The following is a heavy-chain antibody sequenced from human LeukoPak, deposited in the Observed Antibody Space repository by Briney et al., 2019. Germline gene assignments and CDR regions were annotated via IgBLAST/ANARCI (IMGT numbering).Heavy chain of an antibody. D-gene: IGHD3-10*01. CDR1: GGSISSSSYY. CDR3: ARHTNYYGSGRRFDY. V-gene: IGHV4-39*01. CDR2: IYYSGST. Sequence: PSETLSLTCTVSGGSISSSSYYWGWIRQPPGKGLEWIGSIYYSGSTYYNPSLKSRVTISVDTSKNQFSLKLSSVTAADTAVYYCARHTNYYGSGRRFDYWGQGTLVTVSS. J-gene: IGHJ4*02.